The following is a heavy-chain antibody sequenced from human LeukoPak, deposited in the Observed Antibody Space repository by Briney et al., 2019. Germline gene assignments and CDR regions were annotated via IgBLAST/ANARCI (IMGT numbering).Heavy chain of an antibody. CDR2: IYYSGST. Sequence: SETLSLTCTVSGGSISSYYWSWIRQPPGKGLEWIGYIYYSGSTNYNPSLKSRVIISVDTSKNQFSLKLSSVTAADTAVYYCARGYYDILTSDAFDIWGQGTMVTVSS. CDR3: ARGYYDILTSDAFDI. D-gene: IGHD3-9*01. V-gene: IGHV4-59*01. J-gene: IGHJ3*02. CDR1: GGSISSYY.